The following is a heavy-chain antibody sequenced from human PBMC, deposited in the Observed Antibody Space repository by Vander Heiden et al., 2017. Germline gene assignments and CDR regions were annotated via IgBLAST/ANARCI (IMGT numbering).Heavy chain of an antibody. J-gene: IGHJ5*02. D-gene: IGHD1-26*01. CDR3: ARESGSYGPSYNWFDH. CDR2: ISSSGSTR. Sequence: EVQLVESGGGLVQPGGSLRLSCAASGFTFSSYEMNWVRQAPRKGLEWVSYISSSGSTRYYAEAVKGRFTISRDNAKNSLYLQMNSLRAEYTAVYYCARESGSYGPSYNWFDHWGQGTLVTVSS. V-gene: IGHV3-48*03. CDR1: GFTFSSYE.